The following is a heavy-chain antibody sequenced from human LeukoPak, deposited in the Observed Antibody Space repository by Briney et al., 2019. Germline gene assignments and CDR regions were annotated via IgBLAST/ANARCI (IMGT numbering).Heavy chain of an antibody. Sequence: SQTLSLTCTVSGGSINSGGYYWSWIRQHPGKGLEWIAYIYYSGTTYYNPSLKSRFIITIDTSKNQFSLKLSSVTAADMAVYYCARSAYDSSGYYPASTFRYFDLWGRGILVTVSS. CDR1: GGSINSGGYY. D-gene: IGHD3-22*01. J-gene: IGHJ2*01. V-gene: IGHV4-31*02. CDR3: ARSAYDSSGYYPASTFRYFDL. CDR2: IYYSGTT.